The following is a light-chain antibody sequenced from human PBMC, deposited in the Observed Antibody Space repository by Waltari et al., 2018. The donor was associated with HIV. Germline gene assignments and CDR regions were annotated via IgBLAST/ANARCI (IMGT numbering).Light chain of an antibody. V-gene: IGLV2-14*03. Sequence: QSALTQPASVSGSPGQSINISCTGTSRAVGGYNYVSLYQQHPGKSPKLMIYDVSNRPSGVSNRFSGSKSGNTASLTISGLQAEDEADYYCSSYTSSSSLLVFGGGTKLTVL. CDR1: SRAVGGYNY. J-gene: IGLJ3*02. CDR2: DVS. CDR3: SSYTSSSSLLV.